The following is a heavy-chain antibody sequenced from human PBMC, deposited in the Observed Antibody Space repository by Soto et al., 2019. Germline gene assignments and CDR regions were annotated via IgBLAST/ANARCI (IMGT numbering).Heavy chain of an antibody. CDR1: GGSISGSY. CDR3: ARSVAVPGAHIDY. CDR2: VYYTGST. V-gene: IGHV4-59*01. J-gene: IGHJ4*02. D-gene: IGHD6-19*01. Sequence: SETLSLTCSVSGGSISGSYCSWIRQSPGKGLEWLGYVYYTGSTNYSPSLRSRVSISVDTSKNEFSLRLSSVTAADTAVYFCARSVAVPGAHIDYWGQGTQVAVSS.